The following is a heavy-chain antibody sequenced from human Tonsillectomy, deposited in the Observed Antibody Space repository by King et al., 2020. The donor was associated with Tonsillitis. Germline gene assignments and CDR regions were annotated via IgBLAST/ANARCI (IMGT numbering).Heavy chain of an antibody. CDR1: GGSFSGYY. Sequence: VQLQQWGAGLLKPSETLSLTCAVYGGSFSGYYWSWIRQPPGKGLEWIGEINHSGSTNYNPSLKSRVTISVDTSKNQFSLKLSSVTAADTAVYYCARARIIMVRGVIFRTAYFYYWGQGTLVTVSS. CDR3: ARARIIMVRGVIFRTAYFYY. V-gene: IGHV4-34*01. J-gene: IGHJ4*02. D-gene: IGHD3-10*01. CDR2: INHSGST.